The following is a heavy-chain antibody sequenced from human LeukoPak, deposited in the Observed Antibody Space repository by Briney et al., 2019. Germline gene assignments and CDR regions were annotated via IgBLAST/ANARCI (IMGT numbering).Heavy chain of an antibody. J-gene: IGHJ4*02. CDR1: GYTFTSYG. D-gene: IGHD3-16*01. V-gene: IGHV1-18*01. CDR2: ISAYNGNT. Sequence: ASVKVSCKASGYTFTSYGISWVRQAPGQGLEWMGWISAYNGNTNYAQKLQGRVTMTTDTSTSTVYMELRSLRSDDTAVYYCARLPNPYDYVQFDYWGQGTLVTVSS. CDR3: ARLPNPYDYVQFDY.